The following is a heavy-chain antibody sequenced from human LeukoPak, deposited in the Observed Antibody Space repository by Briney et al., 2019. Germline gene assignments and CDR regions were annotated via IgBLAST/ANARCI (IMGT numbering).Heavy chain of an antibody. CDR3: ARESPSNGMDV. CDR2: INPSGGST. J-gene: IGHJ6*02. V-gene: IGHV1-46*01. CDR1: GYTFTGYY. Sequence: ASVKVSCKASGYTFTGYYMHWVRQAPGQGLEWMGIINPSGGSTSYAQKFQGRVTMTRDTSTSTVYMELSSLRSEDTAVYYCARESPSNGMDVWGQGTTVTVSS.